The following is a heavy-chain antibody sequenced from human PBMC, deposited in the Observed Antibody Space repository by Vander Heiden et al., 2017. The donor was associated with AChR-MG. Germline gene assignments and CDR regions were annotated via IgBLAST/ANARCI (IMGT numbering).Heavy chain of an antibody. V-gene: IGHV1-69*01. CDR2: IIPIFGTA. D-gene: IGHD6-19*01. J-gene: IGHJ6*03. CDR3: ARGGDSSGWPYVDYCYYYMDV. Sequence: KKPGSSVKVSCKASGGTFSSYAISWVRQAPGQGLEWMGGIIPIFGTANYAQKFQGRVTITADESTSTAYMELSSLRSEDTAVYYCARGGDSSGWPYVDYCYYYMDVWGKGTTVTVSS. CDR1: GGTFSSYA.